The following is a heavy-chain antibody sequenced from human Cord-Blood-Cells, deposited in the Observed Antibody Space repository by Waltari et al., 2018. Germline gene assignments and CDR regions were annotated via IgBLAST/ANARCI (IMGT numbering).Heavy chain of an antibody. CDR3: AGDGGSSSSDFDY. CDR1: GGTFSSYA. Sequence: QVQLVQSGAEVKKPGSSVKVSCKASGGTFSSYAISWVRQSPGQGLEWMGGIIPIFGTANYAQKFQGRVTITGDESTSTAYRELSSGGSEETAVYYCAGDGGSSSSDFDYWGQGTLVTVSS. CDR2: IIPIFGTA. D-gene: IGHD6-6*01. V-gene: IGHV1-69*12. J-gene: IGHJ4*02.